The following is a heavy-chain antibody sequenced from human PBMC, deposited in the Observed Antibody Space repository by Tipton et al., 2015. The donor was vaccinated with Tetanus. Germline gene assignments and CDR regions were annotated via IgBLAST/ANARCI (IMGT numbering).Heavy chain of an antibody. Sequence: SLRLSCAASGFTFSSFGMHWARQAPGRGLEWVAGISFDGRNKYYADSVKDRITISRDNSKNTLFLQMTSLRPDDTAVYYCAKDRELRGYHFDYWGQGTLVTVSS. D-gene: IGHD3-10*01. V-gene: IGHV3-30*18. CDR2: ISFDGRNK. J-gene: IGHJ4*02. CDR1: GFTFSSFG. CDR3: AKDRELRGYHFDY.